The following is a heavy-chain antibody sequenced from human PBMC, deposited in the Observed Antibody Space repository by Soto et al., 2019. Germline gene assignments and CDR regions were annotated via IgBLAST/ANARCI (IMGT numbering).Heavy chain of an antibody. CDR3: ARLDEALDY. Sequence: QVQLQESGPGLVKPSETLSLTCTVSGGSVSSGSYYWSLIRQPPGKGLEWIGYIYNSRSTNYNPSLKSRVSISVDTSKNQFSLKLSSVTAADTAVYYCARLDEALDYWGQGTLVTVSS. CDR1: GGSVSSGSYY. V-gene: IGHV4-61*01. CDR2: IYNSRST. J-gene: IGHJ4*02.